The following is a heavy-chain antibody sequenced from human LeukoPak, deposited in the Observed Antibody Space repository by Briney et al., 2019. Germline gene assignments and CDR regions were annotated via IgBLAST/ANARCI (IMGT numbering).Heavy chain of an antibody. CDR2: IYYGWNT. V-gene: IGHV4-59*12. D-gene: IGHD1-14*01. Sequence: PSETLSLTCTVSRGSLSTFYCSWIRQPPGPGLEGIGYIYYGWNTNYNPSLPSRLTISADTSKNQFSLKLTSVTAADTAVYYCARDYGGTDAFDVWGPGTMVTVS. CDR3: ARDYGGTDAFDV. CDR1: RGSLSTFY. J-gene: IGHJ3*01.